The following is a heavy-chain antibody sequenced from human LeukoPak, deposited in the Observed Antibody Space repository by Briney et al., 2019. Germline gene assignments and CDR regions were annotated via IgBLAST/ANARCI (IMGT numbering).Heavy chain of an antibody. Sequence: PPQTLSLTCTVSGGSISSGGYYWSWIRQHPGKGLEWIGYIYYSGSTYYNPSLKSRVTISVDTSKNQFSLKLSSVTAADAAVYYCARWGSAGSGYYYDYWGQGTLVTVSS. CDR1: GGSISSGGYY. V-gene: IGHV4-31*03. CDR2: IYYSGST. J-gene: IGHJ4*02. D-gene: IGHD3-22*01. CDR3: ARWGSAGSGYYYDY.